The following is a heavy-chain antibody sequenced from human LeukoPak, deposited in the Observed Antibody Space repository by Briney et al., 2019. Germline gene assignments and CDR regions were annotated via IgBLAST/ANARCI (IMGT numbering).Heavy chain of an antibody. CDR1: GGSIGSGDYY. J-gene: IGHJ6*03. CDR2: IYTSGST. V-gene: IGHV4-61*02. Sequence: SSQTLSLTCTVSGGSIGSGDYYWSWIRQPPGRGLDWFGRIYTSGSTNYNPSLKSRVTISVVTSKNQFSMKLSSVTATDTAVYYCARSLLRYYYYYMDVWGKGTTVTVSS. CDR3: ARSLLRYYYYYMDV.